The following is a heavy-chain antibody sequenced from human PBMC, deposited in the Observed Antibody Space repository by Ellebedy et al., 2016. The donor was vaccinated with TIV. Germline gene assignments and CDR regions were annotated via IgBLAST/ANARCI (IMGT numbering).Heavy chain of an antibody. V-gene: IGHV4-59*01. Sequence: MPSETLSLTCTVYYGSISSYYWSWIRQPPGKGLEWLGYIVSSGSTTYNPSLKSRLTMSIDTSKKPIALKLSSVTEGDTGVYFCARSNISFLGETDAFDIWGQGTRVTVSS. J-gene: IGHJ3*02. CDR3: ARSNISFLGETDAFDI. CDR2: IVSSGST. D-gene: IGHD3-3*01. CDR1: YGSISSYY.